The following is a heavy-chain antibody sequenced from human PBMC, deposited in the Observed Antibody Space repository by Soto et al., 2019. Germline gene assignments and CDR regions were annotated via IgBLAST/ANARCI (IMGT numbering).Heavy chain of an antibody. Sequence: EVQLLESGGGLVQPVGSLRLSCAASGFTFSSHAMNWVRQAPGKGLEWVSDISGSGGSTNYADSVKGRFTISRDNSKNTLWLQMNSLRAEDTAVYYCAKSPGIAAADWFDPWGQGTLVTVSS. V-gene: IGHV3-23*01. CDR1: GFTFSSHA. CDR3: AKSPGIAAADWFDP. CDR2: ISGSGGST. D-gene: IGHD6-13*01. J-gene: IGHJ5*02.